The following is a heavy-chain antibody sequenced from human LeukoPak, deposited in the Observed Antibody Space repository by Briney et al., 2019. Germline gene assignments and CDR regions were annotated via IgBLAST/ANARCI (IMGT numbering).Heavy chain of an antibody. J-gene: IGHJ5*02. D-gene: IGHD3-10*01. CDR2: IYPGDSDT. CDR1: GYSFTSYL. V-gene: IGHV5-51*01. CDR3: ARGIYGSGSYYNVFDWFDP. Sequence: GESLKISCKGSGYSFTSYLIGWVRQMPGKGLEWMGIIYPGDSDTRYSPSFQGQVTISADKSISTAYLQWSSLKASDTAMYYCARGIYGSGSYYNVFDWFDPWGQGTLVTVSS.